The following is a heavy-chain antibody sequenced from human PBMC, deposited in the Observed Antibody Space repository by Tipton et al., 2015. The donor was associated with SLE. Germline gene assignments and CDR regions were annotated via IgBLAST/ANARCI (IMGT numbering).Heavy chain of an antibody. V-gene: IGHV1-8*01. CDR1: GYTFTSYD. CDR2: MNPNSGNT. J-gene: IGHJ4*02. CDR3: ASPGIVGATGGGDY. D-gene: IGHD1-26*01. Sequence: QSGPEVKKPGASVKASCKASGYTFTSYDINWVRQATGQGLEWMGWMNPNSGNTGYAQKFQGRATMTRNTSISTAYMELSSLRSEDTAVYYCASPGIVGATGGGDYWGQGTLVTVSS.